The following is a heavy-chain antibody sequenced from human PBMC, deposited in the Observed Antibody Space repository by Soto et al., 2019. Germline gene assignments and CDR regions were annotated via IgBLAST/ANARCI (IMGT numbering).Heavy chain of an antibody. D-gene: IGHD2-15*01. CDR3: ARAAPRYCSGGSCYSGRDS. J-gene: IGHJ4*02. CDR2: LNHSGST. V-gene: IGHV4-34*01. CDR1: GGSFSGYY. Sequence: QVQLQQWGAGLLKPSETLSLTSAVDGGSFSGYYWSRIRQPPGKGLEWLGELNHSGSTNYNPSLKSPITKAVDTSENQFCMKLGSVTAADTSVYYCARAAPRYCSGGSCYSGRDSWGQGALVTVSS.